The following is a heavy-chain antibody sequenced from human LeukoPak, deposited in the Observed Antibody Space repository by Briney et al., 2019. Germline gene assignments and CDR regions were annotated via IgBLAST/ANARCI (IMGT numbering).Heavy chain of an antibody. CDR2: IKQGGSEK. J-gene: IGHJ6*02. CDR3: AREMSESNGMGV. D-gene: IGHD4-4*01. Sequence: GGSLRLSCASSGFTFSIYSMNWVRQAPGKGLERVANIKQGGSEKYYVDSVKGRFTISRDNAKNSLLLQMNSLRAEDMAVYYCAREMSESNGMGVWGQGTTVTVSS. V-gene: IGHV3-7*01. CDR1: GFTFSIYS.